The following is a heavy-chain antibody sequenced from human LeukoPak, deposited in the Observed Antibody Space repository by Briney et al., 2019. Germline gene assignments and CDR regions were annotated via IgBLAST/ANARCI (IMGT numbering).Heavy chain of an antibody. CDR2: IYYSGST. J-gene: IGHJ4*02. Sequence: KASETLSLTCTVSGGSISSGDYYWSWIRQPPGKGLEWTGYIYYSGSTYYNPSLKSRVTISVDTSKNQFSLKLSSVTAADTAVYYCARAPTVVRIFDYWGQGTLVTVSS. CDR1: GGSISSGDYY. V-gene: IGHV4-30-4*08. CDR3: ARAPTVVRIFDY. D-gene: IGHD4-23*01.